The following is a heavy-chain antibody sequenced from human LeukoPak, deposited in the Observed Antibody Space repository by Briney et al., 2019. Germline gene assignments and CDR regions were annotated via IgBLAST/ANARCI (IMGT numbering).Heavy chain of an antibody. V-gene: IGHV1-3*01. CDR3: ARDQEGFDY. CDR2: INVGTAIT. Sequence: ASVKVSCKASGYTFTRYALHWVRQAPGQRLEWMGWINVGTAITKYSQKFQDRVTISRDTSTSTVHMELSGLRSEDTAVYYCARDQEGFDYWGQGTLVTVSS. CDR1: GYTFTRYA. J-gene: IGHJ4*02.